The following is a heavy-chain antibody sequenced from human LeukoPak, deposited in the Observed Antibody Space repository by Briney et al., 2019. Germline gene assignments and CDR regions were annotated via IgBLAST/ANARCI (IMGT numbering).Heavy chain of an antibody. CDR3: ARRKGTSGTTFGY. J-gene: IGHJ4*02. CDR1: GYSFTSYD. D-gene: IGHD1-1*01. CDR2: MNPNSGNT. Sequence: ASVKVSCTASGYSFTSYDINWVRQAPGQGPEWMGWMNPNSGNTGYAQKFQGRVTMTRNTSISTAYMELSSLRSEDTAIYYCARRKGTSGTTFGYWGQGTLVTVSS. V-gene: IGHV1-8*01.